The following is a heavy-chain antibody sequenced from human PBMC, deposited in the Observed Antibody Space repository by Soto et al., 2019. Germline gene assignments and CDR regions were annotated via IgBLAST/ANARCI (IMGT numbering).Heavy chain of an antibody. Sequence: GGSLRLSCAASGFTFSSHAISWVRQAPGRGLEWVSSVSGSGGNTYHADSVKGRFTISRGNSNSMVYLQMNSLSAEDTAVYYCAKNWGSSLYYYMDVWGKGTTVTVSS. J-gene: IGHJ6*03. CDR3: AKNWGSSLYYYMDV. CDR2: VSGSGGNT. V-gene: IGHV3-23*01. D-gene: IGHD7-27*01. CDR1: GFTFSSHA.